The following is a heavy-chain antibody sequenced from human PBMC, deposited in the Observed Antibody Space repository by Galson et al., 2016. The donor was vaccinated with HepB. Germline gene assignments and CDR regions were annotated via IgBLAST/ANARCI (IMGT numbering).Heavy chain of an antibody. V-gene: IGHV1-18*04. Sequence: SVKVSCKASGYTFTINGISWVRQAPGEGLEWMGWISAYSGNTIYAQQFQGRVTMTKDTSTSTAYMELRSLRSDDTAVYYCVRGDYYGSSGYYDYWGQGTLVTVSS. D-gene: IGHD3-22*01. CDR2: ISAYSGNT. J-gene: IGHJ4*02. CDR3: VRGDYYGSSGYYDY. CDR1: GYTFTING.